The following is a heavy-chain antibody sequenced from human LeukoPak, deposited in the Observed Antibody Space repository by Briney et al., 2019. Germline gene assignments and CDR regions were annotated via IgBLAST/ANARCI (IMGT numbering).Heavy chain of an antibody. CDR1: GYTFTGYY. CDR2: INPNSGGT. Sequence: ASVKVSCKASGYTFTGYYMHWVRQAPGQGLEWMGWINPNSGGTNYAQKFQGRVTMTRDTSISTAYMELSRLRSGDTAVYYCARTSSQLLWFGELWDWDQGTLVTVSS. D-gene: IGHD3-10*01. J-gene: IGHJ4*02. V-gene: IGHV1-2*02. CDR3: ARTSSQLLWFGELWD.